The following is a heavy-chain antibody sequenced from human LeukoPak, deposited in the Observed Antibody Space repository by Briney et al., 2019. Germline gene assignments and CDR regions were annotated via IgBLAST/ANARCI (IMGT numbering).Heavy chain of an antibody. D-gene: IGHD3-22*01. CDR1: GGSFSGYY. CDR2: INHSGRT. Sequence: SETLSLTCAVYGGSFSGYYCSWIRQPPGKGLEWIGEINHSGRTNSNPSLKSRVTISVDTSKHQFSLKLSSVTAADTAVYYCARGGSSGYYYLGFDYWGQGTLVTVSS. V-gene: IGHV4-34*01. CDR3: ARGGSSGYYYLGFDY. J-gene: IGHJ4*02.